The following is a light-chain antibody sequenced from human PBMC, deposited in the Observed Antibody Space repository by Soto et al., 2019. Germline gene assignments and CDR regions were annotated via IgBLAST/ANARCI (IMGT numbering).Light chain of an antibody. Sequence: QSVLTQPASVSGSPGQSITISCTGTSSDVGGYNYVSWYQQHPGKAPKLMIYEVSNRPSGGSNRCSGSKSGNTASLTISGLQAEDEADYYCSSYTSSSTLVFGGGTKLTVL. CDR2: EVS. CDR1: SSDVGGYNY. CDR3: SSYTSSSTLV. J-gene: IGLJ2*01. V-gene: IGLV2-14*01.